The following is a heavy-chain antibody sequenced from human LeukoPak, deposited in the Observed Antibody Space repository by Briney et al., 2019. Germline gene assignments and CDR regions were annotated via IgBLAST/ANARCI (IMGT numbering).Heavy chain of an antibody. Sequence: SQTLSLTCAISGDSFSSNSAAWNWIRQSPSRGLEWLGRTYYRSKWYNDYAVSVKSRITINPDTPKNQFSLQLNSVTPEDTAVYYCARARGYSYARYFDYWGQGTLVTVSS. CDR1: GDSFSSNSAA. CDR3: ARARGYSYARYFDY. J-gene: IGHJ4*02. D-gene: IGHD5-18*01. CDR2: TYYRSKWYN. V-gene: IGHV6-1*01.